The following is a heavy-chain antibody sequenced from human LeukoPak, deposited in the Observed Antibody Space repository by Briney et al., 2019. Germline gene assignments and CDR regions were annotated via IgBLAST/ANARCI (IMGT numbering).Heavy chain of an antibody. CDR3: ATPHYCSSTSCLSDYYGMDV. J-gene: IGHJ6*02. CDR1: GYTFTGYY. CDR2: INPNSGGT. D-gene: IGHD2-2*01. V-gene: IGHV1-2*04. Sequence: EASVKVSCTASGYTFTGYYMHWVRQAPGQGLEWMGWINPNSGGTNYAQKFQGWVTMTRDTSISTAYMELSRLRSDDTAVYYCATPHYCSSTSCLSDYYGMDVWGHGTTVTVSS.